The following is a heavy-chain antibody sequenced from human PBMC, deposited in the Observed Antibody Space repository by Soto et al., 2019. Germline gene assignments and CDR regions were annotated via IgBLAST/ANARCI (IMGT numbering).Heavy chain of an antibody. CDR1: GFSLSTSGLG. V-gene: IGHV2-5*01. D-gene: IGHD6-19*01. Sequence: QITLKESGPTLVRPTQTLTLTCTFSGFSLSTSGLGVGWIRQPPGKALEWLPLIYWNDDKGYSPSLKARLTITKDNSKNQVVLTMTNMDPVDTATYYCAHRPSGWYLFDYWGQGTLVTVSS. J-gene: IGHJ4*02. CDR2: IYWNDDK. CDR3: AHRPSGWYLFDY.